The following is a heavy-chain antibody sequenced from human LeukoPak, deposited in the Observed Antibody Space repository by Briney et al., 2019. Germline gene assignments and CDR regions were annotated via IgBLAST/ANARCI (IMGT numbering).Heavy chain of an antibody. D-gene: IGHD3-10*01. CDR2: ISSSSSYI. Sequence: GGSLRLSCAASGFTFSSYSMNWVRQAPGKGLEWVSSISSSSSYIYYADSVKGRFTISRDNAKNSLYLQMDSLRAEDTAVYYCARDLLTRRYYYGSGSSSGGSCYNYWGQGTLVTVSS. CDR1: GFTFSSYS. J-gene: IGHJ4*02. V-gene: IGHV3-21*01. CDR3: ARDLLTRRYYYGSGSSSGGSCYNY.